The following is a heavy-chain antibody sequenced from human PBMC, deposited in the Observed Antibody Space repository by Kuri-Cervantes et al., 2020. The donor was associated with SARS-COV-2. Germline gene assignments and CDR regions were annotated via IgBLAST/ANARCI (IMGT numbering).Heavy chain of an antibody. CDR2: IKQDGSEK. J-gene: IGHJ4*02. CDR1: GFTFSSYW. CDR3: ASIAAAGKNCFDY. D-gene: IGHD6-13*01. Sequence: GESLQISCAASGFTFSSYWMSWVRQAPGKGLEWVANIKQDGSEKYYVDSVKGRFTISRDNAKNSLYLQMNSLRAEDTAVYYCASIAAAGKNCFDYWGQGTLVTV. V-gene: IGHV3-7*01.